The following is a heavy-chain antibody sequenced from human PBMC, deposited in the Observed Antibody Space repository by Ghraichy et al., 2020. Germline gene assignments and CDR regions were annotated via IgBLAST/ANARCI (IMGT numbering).Heavy chain of an antibody. CDR3: AKDHGWVVPKNYFDY. V-gene: IGHV3-30*18. CDR2: ISYDGSNK. J-gene: IGHJ4*02. Sequence: GGSLRLSCAASGFTFSSYGMHWVRQAPGKGLEWVAVISYDGSNKYYADSVKGRFTISRDNSKNTLYLQMNSLRAEDTAVYYCAKDHGWVVPKNYFDYWGQGTLVTVSS. CDR1: GFTFSSYG. D-gene: IGHD2-2*01.